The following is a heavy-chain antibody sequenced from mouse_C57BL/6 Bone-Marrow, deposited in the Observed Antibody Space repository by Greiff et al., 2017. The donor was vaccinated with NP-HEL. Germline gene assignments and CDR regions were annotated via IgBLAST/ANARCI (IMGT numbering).Heavy chain of an antibody. CDR2: IDPSDSYP. CDR1: GYTFTSYW. D-gene: IGHD1-1*01. J-gene: IGHJ2*01. Sequence: QVQLQQPGAELVKPGASVKLSCKASGYTFTSYWMQWVKQRPGQGLEWIGEIDPSDSYPNYNQKFKGKATLTVDTSSSTADMQLSSLTSEDSAVYYCARGYYYGSSLDYWGKGTTLTVSS. V-gene: IGHV1-50*01. CDR3: ARGYYYGSSLDY.